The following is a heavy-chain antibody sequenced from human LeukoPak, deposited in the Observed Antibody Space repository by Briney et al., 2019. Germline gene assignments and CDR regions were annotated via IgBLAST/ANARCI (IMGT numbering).Heavy chain of an antibody. CDR1: GFSLSDYH. J-gene: IGHJ3*02. CDR2: IVSSSTYT. Sequence: PGGSLRLSCAASGFSLSDYHISWIRQAPGKGLEWISYIVSSSTYTKYADSVKGRFTISRDNAKNSVYLQMNSLRAEDTAVYYCARDRDAFDIWGQGTMVTVSS. CDR3: ARDRDAFDI. V-gene: IGHV3-11*06.